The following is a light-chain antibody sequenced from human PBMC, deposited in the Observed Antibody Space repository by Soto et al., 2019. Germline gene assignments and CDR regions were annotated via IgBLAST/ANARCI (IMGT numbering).Light chain of an antibody. V-gene: IGLV2-14*03. CDR1: SSDVGAYHS. CDR2: DFS. J-gene: IGLJ3*02. CDR3: SSFTDTGTVM. Sequence: QSALTQPASVSGSPGQSFTISCTGTSSDVGAYHSVSWYQQHPGKAPKLIIFDFSNRPSGVSNRFSGYKSGNTASLTISGLQAEGEADYYCSSFTDTGTVMFGGGTKLTVL.